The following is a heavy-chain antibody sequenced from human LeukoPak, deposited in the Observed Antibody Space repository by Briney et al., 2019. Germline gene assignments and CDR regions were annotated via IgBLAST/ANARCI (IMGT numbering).Heavy chain of an antibody. CDR3: ARDRGSYWSDAFDI. Sequence: PSETLSLTCTVSGGSISSGSYYWSWIRQPAGKGLEWIGRIYTSGSTNYNPSLKSRVTISVDTSKNQFSLKLSSVTAADTAVYYCARDRGSYWSDAFDIWGQGTMVTVSS. D-gene: IGHD1-26*01. CDR2: IYTSGST. J-gene: IGHJ3*02. CDR1: GGSISSGSYY. V-gene: IGHV4-61*02.